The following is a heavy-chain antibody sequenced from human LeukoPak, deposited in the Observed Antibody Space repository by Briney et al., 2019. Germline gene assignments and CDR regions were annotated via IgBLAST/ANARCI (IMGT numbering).Heavy chain of an antibody. CDR3: ARGRYCSSTSCYKGYYYYMDV. V-gene: IGHV1-18*01. D-gene: IGHD2-2*02. CDR2: ISAYNGNT. Sequence: ASVKVSCKASGYTFTTYGISWVRQAPGQGLERMGWISAYNGNTNYAQKLQDRVTMTTDTSTSTAYMELRSLRSDDTAVYYCARGRYCSSTSCYKGYYYYMDVLGKGTTVTVSS. J-gene: IGHJ6*03. CDR1: GYTFTTYG.